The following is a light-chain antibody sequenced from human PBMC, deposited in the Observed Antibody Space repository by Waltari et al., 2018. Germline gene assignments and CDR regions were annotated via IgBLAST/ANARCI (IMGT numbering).Light chain of an antibody. CDR1: SSDVGRYNL. Sequence: QSALTQPAPVSGSPGQSITLSCPGTSSDVGRYNLVSWFQQPPGKAPKLMIYEGSKRPSGVSNRFSGSKSGNTASLTISGLQAEDEADYYCCSYAGGSAPYVFGTGTKVTVL. CDR2: EGS. CDR3: CSYAGGSAPYV. V-gene: IGLV2-23*01. J-gene: IGLJ1*01.